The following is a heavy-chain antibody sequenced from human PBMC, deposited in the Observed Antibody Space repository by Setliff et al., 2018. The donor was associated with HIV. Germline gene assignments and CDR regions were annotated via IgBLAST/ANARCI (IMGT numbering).Heavy chain of an antibody. D-gene: IGHD3-10*01. CDR2: IDSSGTA. Sequence: SETLSLTCTVSGGSISSYCWSWIRQPAGRGLEWIGRIDSSGTADYKPSLKGRVAISVDTSRNQFSLRVTSVTAADTAVYFCARDRHSSGLGSYGPWGPGILVTVSS. CDR3: ARDRHSSGLGSYGP. J-gene: IGHJ5*02. V-gene: IGHV4-4*07. CDR1: GGSISSYC.